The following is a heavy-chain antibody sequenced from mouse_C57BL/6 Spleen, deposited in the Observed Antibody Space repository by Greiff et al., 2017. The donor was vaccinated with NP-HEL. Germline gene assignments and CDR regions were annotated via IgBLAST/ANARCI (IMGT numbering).Heavy chain of an antibody. J-gene: IGHJ1*03. D-gene: IGHD1-1*01. V-gene: IGHV1-82*01. CDR1: GYAFSSSW. CDR2: IYPGDGDT. Sequence: VKLQESGPELVKPGASVKISCKASGYAFSSSWMNWVKQRPGKGLEWIGRIYPGDGDTNYNGKFKGKATLTADKSSSTAYMQLSSLTSEDSAVYFCARMTVVARPYWYFDVWGTGTTVTVSS. CDR3: ARMTVVARPYWYFDV.